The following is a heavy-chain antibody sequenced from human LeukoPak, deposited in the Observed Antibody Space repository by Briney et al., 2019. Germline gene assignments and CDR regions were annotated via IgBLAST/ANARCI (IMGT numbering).Heavy chain of an antibody. J-gene: IGHJ4*02. V-gene: IGHV3-7*05. D-gene: IGHD6-13*01. CDR1: GFTFSSHW. CDR2: IKQDGSEK. CDR3: LSAGDPGHDS. Sequence: GGSLRLSCAVSGFTFSSHWMNWVRQAPGKGLEWVANIKQDGSEKHYVDSVRGRFSISRDNAKKSLYLQMDSLRVEDTAVYYCLSAGDPGHDSWGQGTLVTVSS.